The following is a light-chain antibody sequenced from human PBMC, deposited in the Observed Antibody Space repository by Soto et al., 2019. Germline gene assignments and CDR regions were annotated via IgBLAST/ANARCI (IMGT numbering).Light chain of an antibody. CDR1: QSVGSN. Sequence: ELAMTQSPATLSVSPGERATLSCRASQSVGSNLAWYQHKPGQAPRLLIYGASTRATGIPARFSGSGSETEFTLTISSLQSEDFAVYYCQHYNNWPPYTFGQGTKLESK. V-gene: IGKV3-15*01. CDR2: GAS. J-gene: IGKJ2*01. CDR3: QHYNNWPPYT.